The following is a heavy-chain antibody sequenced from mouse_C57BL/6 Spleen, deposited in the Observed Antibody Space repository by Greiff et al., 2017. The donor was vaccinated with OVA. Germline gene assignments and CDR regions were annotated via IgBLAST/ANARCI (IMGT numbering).Heavy chain of an antibody. J-gene: IGHJ3*01. V-gene: IGHV5-9-1*02. CDR1: GFTFSSYA. Sequence: EVMLVESGEGLVKPGGSLKLSCAASGFTFSSYAMSWVRQTPEKRLEWVAYISSGGDYIYYADTVKGRFTISRDNARNTLYLQMSSPKSEDTAMYYCTRGGLYDYDGAWFAYWGQGTLVTVSA. CDR2: ISSGGDYI. CDR3: TRGGLYDYDGAWFAY. D-gene: IGHD2-4*01.